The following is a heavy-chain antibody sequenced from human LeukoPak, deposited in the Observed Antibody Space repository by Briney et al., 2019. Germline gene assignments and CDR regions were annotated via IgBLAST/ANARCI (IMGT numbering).Heavy chain of an antibody. J-gene: IGHJ4*02. CDR1: GTSFSSYY. CDR3: ARMITGHDY. CDR2: VNHSGYT. V-gene: IGHV4-34*01. D-gene: IGHD3-16*01. Sequence: SETLSLTCGVSGTSFSSYYWSSIRQTPGKGLEWIGEVNHSGYTNMNPSLKSRVTISVDTSKNQFSLRMSTVTAADTAVYFCARMITGHDYWGQGTLVTVSS.